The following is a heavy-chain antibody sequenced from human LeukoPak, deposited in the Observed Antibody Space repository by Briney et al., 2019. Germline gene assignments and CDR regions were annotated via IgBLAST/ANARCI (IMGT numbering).Heavy chain of an antibody. V-gene: IGHV3-66*02. Sequence: GGSLRLSCAASGFTVSSNYMSWVRQAPGKGLEWVSVIYSGGSTYYADSVKGRFTISRDNSKNTLYLQMNSLRAEDTAVCYCAREVYSSGYYPRYFDYWGQGTLVTVSS. J-gene: IGHJ4*02. D-gene: IGHD3-22*01. CDR2: IYSGGST. CDR3: AREVYSSGYYPRYFDY. CDR1: GFTVSSNY.